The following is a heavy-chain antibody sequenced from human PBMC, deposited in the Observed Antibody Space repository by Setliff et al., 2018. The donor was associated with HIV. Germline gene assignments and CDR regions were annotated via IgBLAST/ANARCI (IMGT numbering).Heavy chain of an antibody. Sequence: SETLSLTCDVSGSYISNSYYWGWVRQRPGKGLEWIVSIYHSGTTYYNPSLKSRVTISVATSKIQFSLKLTSVTAADTALYYCARSKYGSGWYSDHDGFDIWGQGTMVTVSS. J-gene: IGHJ3*02. CDR2: IYHSGTT. CDR3: ARSKYGSGWYSDHDGFDI. D-gene: IGHD6-19*01. V-gene: IGHV4-38-2*01. CDR1: GSYISNSYY.